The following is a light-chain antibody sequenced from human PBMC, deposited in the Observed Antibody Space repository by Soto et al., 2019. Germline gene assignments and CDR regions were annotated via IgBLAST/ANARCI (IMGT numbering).Light chain of an antibody. CDR3: QQRNNWQGT. CDR1: QSVSTY. Sequence: EIVLTQSPVTLSLSPGERATLSCRASQSVSTYLAWYQQKPGQAPRLLIYDASNRATGIPARFSGSGSGTDVTLPIISLDPEDVAVEYCQQRNNWQGTFGQGTRLEIK. V-gene: IGKV3-11*01. J-gene: IGKJ5*01. CDR2: DAS.